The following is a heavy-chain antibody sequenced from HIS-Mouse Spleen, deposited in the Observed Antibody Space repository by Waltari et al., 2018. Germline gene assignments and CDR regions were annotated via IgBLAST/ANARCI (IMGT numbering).Heavy chain of an antibody. D-gene: IGHD6-13*01. CDR2: IDYSGST. J-gene: IGHJ2*01. CDR3: AREIPYSSSWYDWYFDL. V-gene: IGHV4-39*07. Sequence: QLQLQESGPGLVKPSETLSLPCTVSGGSISRSSYYWGWIRQPPGKGLEWIGSIDYSGSTYYNPSLKSRVTISVDTSKNQFSLKLSSVTAADTAVYYCAREIPYSSSWYDWYFDLWGRGTLVTVSS. CDR1: GGSISRSSYY.